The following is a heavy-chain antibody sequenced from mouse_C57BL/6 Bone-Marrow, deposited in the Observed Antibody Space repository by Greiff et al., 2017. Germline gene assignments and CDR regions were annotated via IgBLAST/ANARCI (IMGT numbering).Heavy chain of an antibody. D-gene: IGHD2-3*01. V-gene: IGHV2-9*01. Sequence: VQLKESGPGLVAPSQSLSITCTVSGFSLTSYGVDWVRQPPGKGLEWLGVIRGGGSTNYNSALMSRLSISEDNSKSLVFIKMNSLQTDYKAMYYCNKNNGYYLFAYWGQGTLVTVSA. CDR3: NKNNGYYLFAY. CDR2: IRGGGST. J-gene: IGHJ3*01. CDR1: GFSLTSYG.